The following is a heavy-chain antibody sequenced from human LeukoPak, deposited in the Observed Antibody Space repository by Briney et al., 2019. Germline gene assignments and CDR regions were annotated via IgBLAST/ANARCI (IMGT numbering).Heavy chain of an antibody. D-gene: IGHD3-10*01. J-gene: IGHJ4*02. Sequence: GGSLRLSCVVSGLILSNYAMTWVRQAPGKGLEWVSYINERGGSTIYADSVKGRFTISRDTSLNTLYLQMNNLRAEDTAVYFCAKRGVVIRGILVIGYHQEAYHYDFWGQGALVTVSS. CDR3: AKRGVVIRGILVIGYHQEAYHYDF. CDR1: GLILSNYA. V-gene: IGHV3-23*01. CDR2: INERGGST.